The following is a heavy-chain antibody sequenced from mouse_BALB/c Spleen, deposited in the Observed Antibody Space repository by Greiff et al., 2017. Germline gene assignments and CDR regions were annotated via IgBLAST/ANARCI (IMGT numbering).Heavy chain of an antibody. D-gene: IGHD2-4*01. Sequence: EVKLVESGPGLVKPSQSLSLTCTVTGYSITSDYAWNWIRQFPGNKLEWMGYISYSGSTSYNPSLKSRISITRDTSKNQFFLQLNSVTTEDTATYYCARSNYDYDEGYYFDYWGQGTTLTVSS. CDR1: GYSITSDYA. CDR3: ARSNYDYDEGYYFDY. V-gene: IGHV3-2*02. J-gene: IGHJ2*01. CDR2: ISYSGST.